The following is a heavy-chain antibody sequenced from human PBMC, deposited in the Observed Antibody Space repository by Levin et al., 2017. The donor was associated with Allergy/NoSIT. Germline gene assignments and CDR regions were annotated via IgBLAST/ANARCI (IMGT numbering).Heavy chain of an antibody. CDR1: GFTFSSYS. CDR2: ISSSSSTI. J-gene: IGHJ6*02. Sequence: GGSLRLSCAASGFTFSSYSMNWVRQAPGKGLEWVSYISSSSSTIYYADSVKGRFTISRDNAKNSLYLQMNSLTAEDTAVYYCVRIPGGSYSDFWSGYSCDGMDVWGQGTTVTVSS. D-gene: IGHD3-3*01. V-gene: IGHV3-48*01. CDR3: VRIPGGSYSDFWSGYSCDGMDV.